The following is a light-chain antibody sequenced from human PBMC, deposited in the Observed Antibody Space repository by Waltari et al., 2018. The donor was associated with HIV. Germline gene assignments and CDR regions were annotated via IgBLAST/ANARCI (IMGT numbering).Light chain of an antibody. CDR1: SGHSNYA. CDR3: QTWGTGIQDVV. CDR2: INSDGSH. Sequence: QLVLTQSPSASDSLGDSVKPTCTLSSGHSNYALAWYQQQPQKGPRFLIKINSDGSHNKGDGIPDRFSGSSSGSERYLTISSLQSEDEADYYCQTWGTGIQDVVFGGGTKLTVL. V-gene: IGLV4-69*01. J-gene: IGLJ2*01.